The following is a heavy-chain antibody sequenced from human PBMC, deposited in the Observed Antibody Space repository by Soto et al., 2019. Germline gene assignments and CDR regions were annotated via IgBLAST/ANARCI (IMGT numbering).Heavy chain of an antibody. J-gene: IGHJ6*02. Sequence: PSETLSLTCTVSGGSISSYYWSWIRQPPGKGLEWIGYIYYSGSTNYNPSLKSRVIISVDTSKNQFSLKLSSVTAADTAVYYCARDRGYSSSWHYYYYGMDVWGQGTTVTVSS. D-gene: IGHD6-13*01. CDR2: IYYSGST. CDR1: GGSISSYY. V-gene: IGHV4-59*01. CDR3: ARDRGYSSSWHYYYYGMDV.